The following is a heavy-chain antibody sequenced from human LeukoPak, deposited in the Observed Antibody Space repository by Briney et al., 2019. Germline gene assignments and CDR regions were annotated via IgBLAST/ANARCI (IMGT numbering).Heavy chain of an antibody. CDR3: AKGPDYYDTGPDY. CDR1: GFTLSSYA. CDR2: ISGSGGST. J-gene: IGHJ4*02. Sequence: GGSLRLSCAASGFTLSSYAMSWVRQAPGKGLGWVSAISGSGGSTYYADSVKGRFTISRDNSKNTLYLQMNSLSAEDTAVYYCAKGPDYYDTGPDYWGQGTLVTVSS. V-gene: IGHV3-23*01. D-gene: IGHD3-22*01.